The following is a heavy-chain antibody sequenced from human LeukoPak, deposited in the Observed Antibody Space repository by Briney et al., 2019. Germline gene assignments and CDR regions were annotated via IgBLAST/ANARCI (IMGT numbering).Heavy chain of an antibody. CDR3: AREDGSGRLDY. V-gene: IGHV4-39*07. J-gene: IGHJ4*02. D-gene: IGHD3-10*01. CDR1: GGSITSSSYY. Sequence: SETLSLTCTVSGGSITSSSYYWGWIRQPPGKGLEWIGTIYHSGSTYYNPSLKSRVTMSVDTSKNLFSLKLSSVTAADTAVYYCAREDGSGRLDYWGQGTLVTVSS. CDR2: IYHSGST.